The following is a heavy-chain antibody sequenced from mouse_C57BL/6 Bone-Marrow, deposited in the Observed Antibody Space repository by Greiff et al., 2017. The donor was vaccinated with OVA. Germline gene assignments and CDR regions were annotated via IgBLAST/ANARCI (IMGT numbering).Heavy chain of an antibody. CDR3: ARSGITTVADWYFDV. CDR2: IYPGSGNT. D-gene: IGHD1-1*01. CDR1: GYTFTDYY. Sequence: VQLQQSGAELVRPGASVKLSCKAPGYTFTDYYITWVKRRPGQGLEWIARIYPGSGNTYYNEKFKGKATLTAEKSSSTAYMQLSSLTSEDSAVYFCARSGITTVADWYFDVWGTGTTVTVSS. V-gene: IGHV1-76*01. J-gene: IGHJ1*03.